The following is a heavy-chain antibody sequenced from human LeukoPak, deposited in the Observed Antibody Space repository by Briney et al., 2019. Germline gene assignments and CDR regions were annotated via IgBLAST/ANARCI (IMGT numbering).Heavy chain of an antibody. CDR1: GYRFSDNY. V-gene: IGHV1-2*02. D-gene: IGHD3-22*01. CDR3: ARGKDDSTGHYDAFDI. CDR2: INPKSGDT. Sequence: GASVKVPCKASGYRFSDNYVHWVRQAPGQGLEHMGWINPKSGDTHFSQRFKGRVTMTTDMSINTAYMEMRKLRSDDTAVYYCARGKDDSTGHYDAFDIWGHGTMVTVSS. J-gene: IGHJ3*02.